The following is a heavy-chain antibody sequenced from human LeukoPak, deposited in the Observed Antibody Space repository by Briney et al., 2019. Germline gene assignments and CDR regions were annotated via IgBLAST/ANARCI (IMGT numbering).Heavy chain of an antibody. CDR3: ASPAPDDAFDI. CDR2: ISSSSSYI. V-gene: IGHV3-21*01. J-gene: IGHJ3*02. CDR1: GFTFSSYS. Sequence: PGGSLRLSCAASGFTFSSYSMNWVRQAPGKGLEWVSSISSSSSYIYYADSVRGRFTISRDNAKNSLYLQMNSLRAEDTAVYYCASPAPDDAFDIWGQGTMVTVSS.